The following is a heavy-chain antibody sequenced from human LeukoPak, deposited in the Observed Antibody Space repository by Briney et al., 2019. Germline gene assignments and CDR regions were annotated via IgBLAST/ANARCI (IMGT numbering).Heavy chain of an antibody. CDR3: ARGVARWELLGGNIGDY. J-gene: IGHJ4*02. CDR2: INPNSGGT. Sequence: ASVKVSCKASGYSFSSYGISWVRQAPGQGLEWMGRINPNSGGTNYAQKFQGRVTMTRDTSISTAYMELSRLRSDDTAVYYCARGVARWELLGGNIGDYWGQGTLVTVSS. V-gene: IGHV1-2*06. CDR1: GYSFSSYG. D-gene: IGHD1-26*01.